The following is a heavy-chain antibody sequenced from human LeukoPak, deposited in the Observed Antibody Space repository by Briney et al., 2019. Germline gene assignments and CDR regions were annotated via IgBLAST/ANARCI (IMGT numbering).Heavy chain of an antibody. V-gene: IGHV1-2*02. Sequence: ASVKVSCKASGYTFTGYYMHWVRQAPGQGLEWMGWINPNSGGTNYAQKFQGRVTMTRDTSISTAYMELSRLRSDDTAVYYCARGRLPRGYSYGYDDWGQGTLVTVSS. J-gene: IGHJ4*02. CDR2: INPNSGGT. D-gene: IGHD5-18*01. CDR1: GYTFTGYY. CDR3: ARGRLPRGYSYGYDD.